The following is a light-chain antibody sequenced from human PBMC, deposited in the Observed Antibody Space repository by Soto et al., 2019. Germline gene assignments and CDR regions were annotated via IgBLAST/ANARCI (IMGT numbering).Light chain of an antibody. CDR1: QSIRTY. Sequence: DIQVTQSPSSLSASVRDRVTITCRASQSIRTYLNWYQQRPGKAPKLLIYDASNLQTGVPSRFSGSGYGTDFTFTISSLQPEDIATYYCQQYDNVFTFGQGTRLEIK. J-gene: IGKJ5*01. CDR2: DAS. CDR3: QQYDNVFT. V-gene: IGKV1-33*01.